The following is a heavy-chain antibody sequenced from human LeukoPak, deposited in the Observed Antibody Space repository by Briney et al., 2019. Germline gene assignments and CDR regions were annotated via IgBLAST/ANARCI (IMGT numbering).Heavy chain of an antibody. V-gene: IGHV3-13*01. Sequence: GGSLRLSRAASGFTFSSYDMHWVRQATGKGLEWVSAIGTAGDTYYPGSVKGRFTISRENAKNSLYLKMNSLRAGDRAVYYCARGPDCTNGVCYNNWFDPWGQGTLVTVSS. CDR2: IGTAGDT. D-gene: IGHD2-8*01. CDR3: ARGPDCTNGVCYNNWFDP. CDR1: GFTFSSYD. J-gene: IGHJ5*02.